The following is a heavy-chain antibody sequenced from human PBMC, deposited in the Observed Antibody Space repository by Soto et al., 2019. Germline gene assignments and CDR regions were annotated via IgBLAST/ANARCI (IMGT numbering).Heavy chain of an antibody. CDR2: INHSAST. V-gene: IGHV4-34*01. J-gene: IGHJ4*02. Sequence: SETLSLTCAVYGGSFSGYYWSWIRQPPGKGLEWIGEINHSASTNYNPSLKSRVTISVDTSKNQFSLKLSSVTAADTAVYYCARGLRFGGSGYYYWGQGTLVTVSS. CDR3: ARGLRFGGSGYYY. D-gene: IGHD3-22*01. CDR1: GGSFSGYY.